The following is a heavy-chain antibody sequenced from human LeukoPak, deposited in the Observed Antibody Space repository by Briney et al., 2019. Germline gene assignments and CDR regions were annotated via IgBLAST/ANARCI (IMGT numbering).Heavy chain of an antibody. CDR1: GYTFTSYG. CDR2: ISAYNYNT. Sequence: ATVTVSCKASGYTFTSYGISWVRQAPGQGLEWMGWISAYNYNTNYAQKLQSRVTVTTDTSTSTDYLELRSLRSDDTAVYYCARVLVGATTGFDYWGQGTLVTVSS. V-gene: IGHV1-18*01. J-gene: IGHJ4*02. CDR3: ARVLVGATTGFDY. D-gene: IGHD1-26*01.